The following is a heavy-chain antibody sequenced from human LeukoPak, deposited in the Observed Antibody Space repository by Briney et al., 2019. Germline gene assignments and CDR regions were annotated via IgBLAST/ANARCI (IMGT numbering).Heavy chain of an antibody. D-gene: IGHD2-2*01. CDR2: INPSGGST. CDR1: GYTFTSYY. Sequence: ASVKVSCKASGYTFTSYYMHWVRQAPGQGLEWMGIINPSGGSTSYAQKFQGRGTMTSDTSTRTVYMELSSLGSEDAAVYYCARWLGYCSSTSCYAFDYWGQGTLVTVSS. CDR3: ARWLGYCSSTSCYAFDY. V-gene: IGHV1-46*03. J-gene: IGHJ4*02.